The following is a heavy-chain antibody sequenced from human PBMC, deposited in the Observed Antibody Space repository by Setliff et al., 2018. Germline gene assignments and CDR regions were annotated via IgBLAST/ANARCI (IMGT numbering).Heavy chain of an antibody. V-gene: IGHV4-61*02. Sequence: SETLSLTCTVSGDSTTSGSDYWNWTRQPAGKGLEWIGRIYTTGNTNYNPSLKSRVTISVDTSKKQFSLMLTSVTAADTAVYYCARYIPSAGCFDPWGQGALVTVSS. CDR2: IYTTGNT. CDR1: GDSTTSGSDY. D-gene: IGHD2-21*01. CDR3: ARYIPSAGCFDP. J-gene: IGHJ5*02.